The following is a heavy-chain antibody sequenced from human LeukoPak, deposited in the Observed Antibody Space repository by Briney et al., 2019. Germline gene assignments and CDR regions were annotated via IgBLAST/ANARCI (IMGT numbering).Heavy chain of an antibody. CDR3: ARGGDYYGSGKGEGTLDY. Sequence: ASVKVSCKASGYTFSSYAMHWVRQAPGQRLEWMGWINAGNGNTKYSQKLQGRVTMTTDTSTSTAYMELRSLRSDDTAVYYCARGGDYYGSGKGEGTLDYWGQGTLVTVSS. CDR2: INAGNGNT. V-gene: IGHV1-3*01. D-gene: IGHD3-10*01. CDR1: GYTFSSYA. J-gene: IGHJ4*02.